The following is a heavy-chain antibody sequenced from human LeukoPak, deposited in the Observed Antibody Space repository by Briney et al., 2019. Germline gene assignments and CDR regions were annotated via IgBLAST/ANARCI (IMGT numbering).Heavy chain of an antibody. D-gene: IGHD3-3*01. CDR1: GFTFRTHG. CDR2: IAYDGSDK. J-gene: IGHJ4*02. CDR3: AKASSLGSGYQY. Sequence: PGGSLRLSCEASGFTFRTHGMDWVRQAPGKGLEWVAFIAYDGSDKYYADSVKGRFTISRDNSKNTLYLQMNSLRAEDTAVYYCAKASSLGSGYQYWGQGTLVTVSS. V-gene: IGHV3-30*02.